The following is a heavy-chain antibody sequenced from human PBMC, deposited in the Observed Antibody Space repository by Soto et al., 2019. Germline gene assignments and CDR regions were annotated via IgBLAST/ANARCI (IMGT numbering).Heavy chain of an antibody. Sequence: QVQLLQSGAEVKKPGAAVKVSCEASGYTSTTSYIHWVRQAPGQGLEWMGIINPSGGSTSYAQKFQGRVTMTTDTYTSTVYLEISSMRSEDTAVYYCAGEAFGDSVPGYWGQGTLVTVSS. D-gene: IGHD4-17*01. V-gene: IGHV1-46*01. J-gene: IGHJ4*02. CDR1: GYTSTTSY. CDR2: INPSGGST. CDR3: AGEAFGDSVPGY.